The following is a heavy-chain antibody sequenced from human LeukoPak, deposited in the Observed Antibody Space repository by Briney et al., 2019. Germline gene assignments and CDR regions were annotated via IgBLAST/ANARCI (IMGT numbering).Heavy chain of an antibody. V-gene: IGHV4-4*07. Sequence: PSETLSLTCTVSGGSISSYYWSWIRQPAGKGLEWIGRIYTSGSTNYNPSLKSRVTISVDTSKNQFSLKLSSVTAADTAVYYCARAPFDTSSVDTAMVTGFDYWGQGTLVTVSS. CDR1: GGSISSYY. D-gene: IGHD5-18*01. CDR2: IYTSGST. CDR3: ARAPFDTSSVDTAMVTGFDY. J-gene: IGHJ4*02.